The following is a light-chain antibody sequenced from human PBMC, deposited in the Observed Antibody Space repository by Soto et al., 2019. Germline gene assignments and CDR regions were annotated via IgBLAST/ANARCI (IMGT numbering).Light chain of an antibody. J-gene: IGKJ5*01. CDR1: QSVSSSY. CDR2: DAS. Sequence: EIVLTQSPATLSLSPGERDTLSCGASQSVSSSYLAWYQQKPGLAPRLLIYDASSRATGIPDRFSGSGSGTDFTLTISRLEPEDFAMYYCQQYGSSPITFGQGTRLEIK. V-gene: IGKV3D-20*01. CDR3: QQYGSSPIT.